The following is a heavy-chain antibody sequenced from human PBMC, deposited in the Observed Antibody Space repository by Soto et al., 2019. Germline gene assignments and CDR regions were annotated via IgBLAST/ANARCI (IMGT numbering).Heavy chain of an antibody. Sequence: QVQLVESGGGVVQPGRSLRLSCAASGFNFRTYGIHWVRQAPGKGLEWVALISKDVSHSYYAHSVKGRFTTSRDNSQNKAFLQVNSLRADDTAVYFCARGTDYADLGNAEYFHPWGQGTLVTVSS. CDR3: ARGTDYADLGNAEYFHP. CDR2: ISKDVSHS. D-gene: IGHD4-17*01. J-gene: IGHJ1*01. V-gene: IGHV3-30*03. CDR1: GFNFRTYG.